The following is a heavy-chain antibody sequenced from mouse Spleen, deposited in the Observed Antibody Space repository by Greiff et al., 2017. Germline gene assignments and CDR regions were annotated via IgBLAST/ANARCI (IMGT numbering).Heavy chain of an antibody. CDR2: IYPGSGST. J-gene: IGHJ4*01. CDR1: GYTFTSYW. CDR3: ARITTATEGYAMDY. Sequence: VQLQQPGAELVKPGASVKMSCKASGYTFTSYWITWVKQRPGQGLEWIGDIYPGSGSTNYNEKFKSKATLTVDTSSSTAYMQLSSLTSEDSAVYYCARITTATEGYAMDYWGQGTSVTVSS. D-gene: IGHD1-2*01. V-gene: IGHV1-55*01.